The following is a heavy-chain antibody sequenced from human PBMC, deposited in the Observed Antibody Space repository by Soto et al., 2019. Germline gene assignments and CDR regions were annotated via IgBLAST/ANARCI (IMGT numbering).Heavy chain of an antibody. J-gene: IGHJ5*02. CDR2: ISYDGSNK. CDR1: GFTFSSYG. D-gene: IGHD3-16*02. Sequence: QVQLVESGGGVLQPGRSLRLSCAASGFTFSSYGMHWVRQAPGKGLEWVAVISYDGSNKYYADSVKGRFTISRDNSKNTLYLQMNSLRAEDTAVYYCAKDLYDYVWGSYHNWFDPWGQGTLVTVSS. V-gene: IGHV3-30*18. CDR3: AKDLYDYVWGSYHNWFDP.